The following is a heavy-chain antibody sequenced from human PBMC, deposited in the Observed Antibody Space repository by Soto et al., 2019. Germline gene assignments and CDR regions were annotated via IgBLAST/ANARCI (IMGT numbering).Heavy chain of an antibody. CDR2: IYFGGST. CDR1: ADSISRTTYY. D-gene: IGHD6-13*01. Sequence: QLQLQESGPGLVKPSETLSLTCSVSADSISRTTYYWGWIRQPPGKGLEWIGSIYFGGSTYYNPSLRSRVTIFAEPSRNQFSLKLSSVTSTDTAVYYCARGLGTAAADYWGPGTLVTVSS. CDR3: ARGLGTAAADY. V-gene: IGHV4-39*01. J-gene: IGHJ4*02.